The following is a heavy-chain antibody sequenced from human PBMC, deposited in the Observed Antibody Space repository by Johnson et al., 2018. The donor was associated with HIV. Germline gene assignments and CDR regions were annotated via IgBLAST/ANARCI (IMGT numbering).Heavy chain of an antibody. D-gene: IGHD3-10*01. V-gene: IGHV3-48*01. CDR3: ARQYYGSGTDAFDI. J-gene: IGHJ3*02. CDR1: GFTFSSYW. Sequence: EVQLVESGGGLVQPGGSLRLSCAASGFTFSSYWMSWVRQAPGKGLEWVSYISSSGSTIYYADSVKGRFTISRDNSKNTLYLQMNSLRAEDTAVYYCARQYYGSGTDAFDIWGQGTMVTVSS. CDR2: ISSSGSTI.